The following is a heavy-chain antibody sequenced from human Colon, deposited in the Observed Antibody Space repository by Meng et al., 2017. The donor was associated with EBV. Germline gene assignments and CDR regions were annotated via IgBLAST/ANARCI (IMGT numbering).Heavy chain of an antibody. CDR1: GGSISISSYY. CDR2: IYYNGST. V-gene: IGHV4-39*01. D-gene: IGHD3-10*01. J-gene: IGHJ4*02. Sequence: QLYLPELGPGLVSPPVILPLPCTAPGGSISISSYYWGWIRQPPGKGLEWIGSIYYNGSTYYNPSLKSRVTISVDTSKNQFSLKLNSVTAADTAVYYCARRRYYYGSGSYHSYYFDYWGQGALVTVSS. CDR3: ARRRYYYGSGSYHSYYFDY.